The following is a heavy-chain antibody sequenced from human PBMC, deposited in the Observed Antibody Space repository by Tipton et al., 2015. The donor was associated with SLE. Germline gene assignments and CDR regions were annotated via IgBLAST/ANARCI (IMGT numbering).Heavy chain of an antibody. D-gene: IGHD3-10*01. V-gene: IGHV3-9*01. J-gene: IGHJ5*02. CDR2: ISRNSGNI. Sequence: SLRLSCAASGLTFEDYAMHWVRQAPGKGLEWVSGISRNSGNIGYADSVKGRFTISRDNAKSSLYLQMNSLRAEDTALYYCARDQIGGNWFDPWGQGTLVTVSS. CDR3: ARDQIGGNWFDP. CDR1: GLTFEDYA.